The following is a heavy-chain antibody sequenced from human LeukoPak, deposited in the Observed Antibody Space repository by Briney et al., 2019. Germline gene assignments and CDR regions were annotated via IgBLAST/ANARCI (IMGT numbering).Heavy chain of an antibody. Sequence: GASVKVSCKASGYTFTSYGISWVRQAPGQGLEWMGWISAYNGNTNYAQKLQGRVTMTTDTSTSTAYMELRSLRSDDTAVYYCARVGDTAMEWYYYYYMDVWGKGTTVTVSS. J-gene: IGHJ6*03. V-gene: IGHV1-18*01. D-gene: IGHD5-18*01. CDR1: GYTFTSYG. CDR2: ISAYNGNT. CDR3: ARVGDTAMEWYYYYYMDV.